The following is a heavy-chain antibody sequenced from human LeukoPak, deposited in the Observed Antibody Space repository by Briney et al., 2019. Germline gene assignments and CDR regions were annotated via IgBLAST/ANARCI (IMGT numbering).Heavy chain of an antibody. CDR1: GGSISSYY. D-gene: IGHD3-10*01. Sequence: NPSETLSLTCTVSGGSISSYYWSWIRQPPGKGLEWLGYIYYSGSTNYNPSLKSRVTISVDTSKNQFSLKLSSVTAADTAVYYCARVLGGSGSYPDYWGQGTLVTVSS. J-gene: IGHJ4*02. V-gene: IGHV4-59*01. CDR3: ARVLGGSGSYPDY. CDR2: IYYSGST.